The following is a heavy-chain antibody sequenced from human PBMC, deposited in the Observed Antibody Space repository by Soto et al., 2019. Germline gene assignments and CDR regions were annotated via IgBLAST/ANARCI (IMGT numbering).Heavy chain of an antibody. CDR3: ARSFGSGTVEY. CDR1: GFTFGSYG. CDR2: ISYDGSNK. D-gene: IGHD3-10*01. J-gene: IGHJ4*02. Sequence: GGSLRLSCAASGFTFGSYGMLWVRQAPGKGLEWVALISYDGSNKYYADSVKGRFTISRDNSKNTLYLQMNSVTTEDTAVFYCARSFGSGTVEYWGQGTLVTVSS. V-gene: IGHV3-30*03.